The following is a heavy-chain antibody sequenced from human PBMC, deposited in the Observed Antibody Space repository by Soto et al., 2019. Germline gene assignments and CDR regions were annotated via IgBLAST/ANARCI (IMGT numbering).Heavy chain of an antibody. J-gene: IGHJ6*02. V-gene: IGHV3-43*01. Sequence: GGSLRLSCAASGFTFDDYTMHWVRQAPGKGLEWVSLISWDGGSTYYADSVKGRFTISRDNSKNSLYLQMNSLRTEDTALYYCAKASVLMGDYYYYGMDVWGQGTTGTVSS. CDR2: ISWDGGST. D-gene: IGHD2-8*01. CDR1: GFTFDDYT. CDR3: AKASVLMGDYYYYGMDV.